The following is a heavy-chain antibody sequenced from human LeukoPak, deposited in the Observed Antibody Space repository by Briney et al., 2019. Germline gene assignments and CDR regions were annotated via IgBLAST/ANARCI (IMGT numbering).Heavy chain of an antibody. CDR2: ISSSSSYI. J-gene: IGHJ5*02. Sequence: GGSLRLSCAASGFSLSYHYMSWVRQAPGKGLEWVSFISSSSSYIYYADSVKGRFTISRDNAKNSLYLQMNSLRAEDTAVYYCASGIAARPDWFDPWGQGTRVTVSS. D-gene: IGHD6-6*01. V-gene: IGHV3-21*01. CDR3: ASGIAARPDWFDP. CDR1: GFSLSYHY.